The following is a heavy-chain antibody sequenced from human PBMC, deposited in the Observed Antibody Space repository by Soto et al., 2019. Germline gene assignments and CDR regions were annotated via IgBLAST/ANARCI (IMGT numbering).Heavy chain of an antibody. Sequence: QVLLVESGGGVVQPGRSLRLSCEASGFTFSSYGMHWVRQAPGKGLEWVAIIWYDGSKKFYADSVKGRFTISRDDSKNTVYLQMDSLRAEDTAVYYCARDSSAYDWNIGGWFPAGFDRWGQGTLVTVSS. D-gene: IGHD5-12*01. CDR3: ARDSSAYDWNIGGWFPAGFDR. V-gene: IGHV3-33*01. CDR1: GFTFSSYG. J-gene: IGHJ5*02. CDR2: IWYDGSKK.